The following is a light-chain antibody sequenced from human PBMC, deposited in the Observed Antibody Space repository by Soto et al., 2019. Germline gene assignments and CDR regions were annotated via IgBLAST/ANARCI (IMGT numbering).Light chain of an antibody. J-gene: IGKJ4*01. CDR1: QSVAGD. CDR2: GAS. CDR3: QQYNNWPLT. Sequence: EIVLTQSPVTLSVSPGEGATLSCRASQSVAGDLVWFQQTPGQVPRLLIYGASTRATGVPARFRGSGSGTDFTLTISSLESGDFAVYYCQQYNNWPLTFGGGTNVEIK. V-gene: IGKV3-15*01.